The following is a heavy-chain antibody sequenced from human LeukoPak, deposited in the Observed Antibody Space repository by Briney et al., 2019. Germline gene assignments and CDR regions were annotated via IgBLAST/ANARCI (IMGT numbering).Heavy chain of an antibody. D-gene: IGHD3-3*01. CDR1: GYTFTGYY. CDR2: INPNSGGT. Sequence: GASVKVSCKASGYTFTGYYMHWVRQAPGQGLEWMGWINPNSGGTNYAQKFQGRVTMTRDTSINTAYMELSRLRSDDTAVYYCARSEGRFLEWLLYAYWGQGTLVTVSS. V-gene: IGHV1-2*02. CDR3: ARSEGRFLEWLLYAY. J-gene: IGHJ4*02.